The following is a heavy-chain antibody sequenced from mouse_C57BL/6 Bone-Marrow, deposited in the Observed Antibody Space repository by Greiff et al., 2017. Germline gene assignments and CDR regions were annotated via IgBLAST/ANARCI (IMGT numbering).Heavy chain of an antibody. D-gene: IGHD3-1*01. CDR2: IHPNSGST. Sequence: QVQLQQPGAELVKPGASVKLSCKASGYTFTSYWMHWVKQRPGQGLEWIGMIHPNSGSTNYNEKFKSKATLTVDKSSSTAYMQLSSLTSEDSAVYYCAREGGALDYFDYWGQGTTLTVSS. V-gene: IGHV1-64*01. J-gene: IGHJ2*01. CDR1: GYTFTSYW. CDR3: AREGGALDYFDY.